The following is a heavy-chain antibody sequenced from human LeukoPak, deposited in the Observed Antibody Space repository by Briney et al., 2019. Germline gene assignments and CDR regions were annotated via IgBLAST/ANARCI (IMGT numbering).Heavy chain of an antibody. V-gene: IGHV3-23*01. Sequence: GGSLRLSCAASGFTFSSYAMSWVRQAPGKGLEWVSAISGSGGSTYYADSVKGRFTISRDNSKNTLYLQMNSLRAEDTAVYSCAKQVAAAGIFDYWGQGTLVTVSS. CDR2: ISGSGGST. CDR3: AKQVAAAGIFDY. J-gene: IGHJ4*02. D-gene: IGHD6-13*01. CDR1: GFTFSSYA.